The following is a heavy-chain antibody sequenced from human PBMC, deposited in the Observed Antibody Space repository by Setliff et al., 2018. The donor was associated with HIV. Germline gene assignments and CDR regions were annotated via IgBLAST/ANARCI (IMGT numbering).Heavy chain of an antibody. J-gene: IGHJ3*02. CDR1: GGSISSSNYC. CDR2: IYYSGST. D-gene: IGHD3-3*01. CDR3: ARADYDVWSAYPDAFDI. Sequence: SETLSLTCTVSGGSISSSNYCSGWIRQSPGKGLEWTGSIYYSGSTYYNSSLKSRVTISVDTSKNQFSLKVNSVTAADTAVYYCARADYDVWSAYPDAFDIWGQGTMVTVS. V-gene: IGHV4-39*01.